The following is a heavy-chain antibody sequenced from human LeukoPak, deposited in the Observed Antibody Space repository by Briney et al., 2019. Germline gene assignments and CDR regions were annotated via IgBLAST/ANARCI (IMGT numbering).Heavy chain of an antibody. D-gene: IGHD3-9*01. V-gene: IGHV4-39*01. CDR1: GGSISRSSFY. Sequence: SETLSLTCTVSGGSISRSSFYWGWIRQPPGKGLEWIGSIYYSGSTYYNPSLKSRVTMSVDTSKNQFSLKLSSVTAADTGVYYCARSTLRYFDWLSNNWFDPWGQGTLVTVSS. CDR2: IYYSGST. CDR3: ARSTLRYFDWLSNNWFDP. J-gene: IGHJ5*02.